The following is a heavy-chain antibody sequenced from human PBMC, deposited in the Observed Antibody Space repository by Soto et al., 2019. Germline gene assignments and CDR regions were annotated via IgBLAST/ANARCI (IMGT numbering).Heavy chain of an antibody. CDR2: IFHSGTT. D-gene: IGHD2-8*01. Sequence: PSETLSLTCSVSGDSISSADYFWTWIRQSPGKGLEWMGYIFHSGTTYYNPSLKGRLLISIENSKNQFSLRLTSVTAADSAVYFCAREPYLPNACNDFWGQVTLVPVSS. J-gene: IGHJ4*02. CDR3: AREPYLPNACNDF. CDR1: GDSISSADYF. V-gene: IGHV4-30-4*01.